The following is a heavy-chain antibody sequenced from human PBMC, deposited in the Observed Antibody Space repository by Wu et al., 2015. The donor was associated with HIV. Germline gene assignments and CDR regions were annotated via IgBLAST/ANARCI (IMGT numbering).Heavy chain of an antibody. CDR1: GGTFRIYA. J-gene: IGHJ3*02. CDR3: AGYSSGWYKNDAFDI. V-gene: IGHV1-69*12. CDR2: IIPIFGIR. Sequence: QVQLVQSGAEVKKPGSSVKVSCEASGGTFRIYAISWVRQAPGQGLEWMGGIIPIFGIRNYAQKFQDRVTITADESASTAYMELSSLRSDDTAVYYCAGYSSGWYKNDAFDIWGQGTMVTVSS. D-gene: IGHD6-19*01.